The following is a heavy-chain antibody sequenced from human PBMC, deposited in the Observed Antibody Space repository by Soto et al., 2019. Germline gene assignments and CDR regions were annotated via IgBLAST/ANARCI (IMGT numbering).Heavy chain of an antibody. CDR1: GFTFNDYY. CDR2: ISGTGSYT. CDR3: AGRSSYRSGNYYVDD. Sequence: QVQLVESGGGLVKPGGSLRLSCAASGFTFNDYYMSWIRQAPGKGLEWVSYISGTGSYTNYADSVKGRFTISRDNAKNSRYLHMNTLRAEDKVGYYCAGRSSYRSGNYYVDDWGQGTLGTVSS. J-gene: IGHJ4*02. V-gene: IGHV3-11*05. D-gene: IGHD3-10*01.